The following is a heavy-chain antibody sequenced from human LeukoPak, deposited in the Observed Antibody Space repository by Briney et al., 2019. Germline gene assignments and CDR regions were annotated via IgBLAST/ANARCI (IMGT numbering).Heavy chain of an antibody. J-gene: IGHJ4*02. CDR1: GYTFSSSD. D-gene: IGHD6-13*01. V-gene: IGHV1-18*01. CDR3: ARGGGSAATGLDY. Sequence: ASVKVSCKASGYTFSSSDITWVRQAPGQGLEGMGRLSPYNGNTNHAHKGQGRVTRPTDTFTRTANMELRSLRSDDTAVYYCARGGGSAATGLDYWGPGTLVTVSS. CDR2: LSPYNGNT.